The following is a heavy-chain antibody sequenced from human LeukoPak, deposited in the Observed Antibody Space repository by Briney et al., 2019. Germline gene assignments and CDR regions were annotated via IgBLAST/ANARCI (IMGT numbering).Heavy chain of an antibody. Sequence: GGSLRLSCAASGFTFSSYAMSWVRQAPGKGLEWVSAISGSGGSTYYADSVKGRFTISRDNSKNTLYLQMNSLRAEDTAVYYCAKAVILPELLSGYFDYWGQGTLVTVSS. CDR3: AKAVILPELLSGYFDY. J-gene: IGHJ4*02. CDR2: ISGSGGST. CDR1: GFTFSSYA. D-gene: IGHD1-7*01. V-gene: IGHV3-23*01.